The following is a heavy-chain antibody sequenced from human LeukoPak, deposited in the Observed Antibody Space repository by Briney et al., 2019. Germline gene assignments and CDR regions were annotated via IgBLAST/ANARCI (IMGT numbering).Heavy chain of an antibody. CDR3: ARALHYDFWSGYYTT. CDR2: INPNSGGT. J-gene: IGHJ5*02. Sequence: ASVKVSCKASGYTFTGYYMHWVRQAPGQGLEWMGWINPNSGGTNYAQKFQGRVTMTRDTSTSTVYMELSSLRSEDTAVYYCARALHYDFWSGYYTTWGQGTLVTVSS. D-gene: IGHD3-3*01. CDR1: GYTFTGYY. V-gene: IGHV1-2*02.